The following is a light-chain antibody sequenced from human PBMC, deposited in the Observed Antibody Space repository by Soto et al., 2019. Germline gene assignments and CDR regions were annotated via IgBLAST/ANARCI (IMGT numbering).Light chain of an antibody. CDR1: SSDVGNYNL. J-gene: IGLJ1*01. CDR3: CSYAGSSFYV. V-gene: IGLV2-23*01. CDR2: EGT. Sequence: QSALTQPASVSGSPGQSITISCTGTSSDVGNYNLVSWYQQHPGKAPKLMIYEGTKRPSGVSNRFSGSKSGNTASLTISGLQAEDEADYHCCSYAGSSFYVFGTWSRSPS.